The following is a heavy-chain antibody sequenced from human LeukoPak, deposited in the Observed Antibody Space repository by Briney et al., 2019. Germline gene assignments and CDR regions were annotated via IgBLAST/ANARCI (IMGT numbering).Heavy chain of an antibody. Sequence: ASVKVSCKASGYTFTDYYIHWVRQAPGQGLEWMSWINPNSGDKRSAQKFQGRLSMTSDTSMSTAHMELSSLRSDDTAIYYCAREFCTGGGKCSKTCDYWGQGTLVTVSS. D-gene: IGHD2-8*02. CDR1: GYTFTDYY. V-gene: IGHV1-2*02. CDR2: INPNSGDK. CDR3: AREFCTGGGKCSKTCDY. J-gene: IGHJ4*02.